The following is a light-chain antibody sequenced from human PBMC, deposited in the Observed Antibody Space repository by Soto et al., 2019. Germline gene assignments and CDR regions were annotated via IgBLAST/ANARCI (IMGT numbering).Light chain of an antibody. CDR2: DNN. Sequence: QSVLTQPPSVSAAPGQKVTTSCSGSSSNIGNNYVSWYQHLPGTAPKLLIYDNNKRPSGIPDRFSGSKSGTSATLGITGLQTGDEADYYCGTWDSSLSAGVFGGGTKPTVL. CDR3: GTWDSSLSAGV. J-gene: IGLJ2*01. CDR1: SSNIGNNY. V-gene: IGLV1-51*01.